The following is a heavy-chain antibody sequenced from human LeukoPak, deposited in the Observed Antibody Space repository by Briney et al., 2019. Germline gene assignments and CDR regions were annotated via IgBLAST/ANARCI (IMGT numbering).Heavy chain of an antibody. J-gene: IGHJ4*02. V-gene: IGHV3-48*04. CDR1: GFTFSSYS. CDR3: ARFGPFSSSWC. Sequence: GGSLRLSCAASGFTFSSYSMNWVRQAPGKGLEWVSYISSSSSTIYYADSVKGRFTISRDNAKNSLYLQMNSLRAEDTAVYYCARFGPFSSSWCWGQGTLVTVSS. CDR2: ISSSSSTI. D-gene: IGHD6-13*01.